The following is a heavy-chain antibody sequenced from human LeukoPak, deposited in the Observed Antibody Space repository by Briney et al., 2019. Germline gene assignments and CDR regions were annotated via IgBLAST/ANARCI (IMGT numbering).Heavy chain of an antibody. CDR2: ISSSSSYI. J-gene: IGHJ4*02. Sequence: PGGSPRLSCAASGFTFSSYSMNWVRQAPGKGLEWVSSISSSSSYIYYADSVKGRFTISRDNAKNSLYLQMNSLRAEDTAVYYCARSHVSCYDYWGQGTLVTVSS. V-gene: IGHV3-21*01. D-gene: IGHD2-2*01. CDR3: ARSHVSCYDY. CDR1: GFTFSSYS.